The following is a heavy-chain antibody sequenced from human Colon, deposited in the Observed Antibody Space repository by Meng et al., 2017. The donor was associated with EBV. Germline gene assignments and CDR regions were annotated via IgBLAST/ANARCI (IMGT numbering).Heavy chain of an antibody. V-gene: IGHV3-23*01. CDR1: GFTFSSYA. D-gene: IGHD5-12*01. CDR3: ARYGGHPYYFDY. J-gene: IGHJ4*02. CDR2: IRVGATNT. Sequence: EVQLLESXGGLVQPGXSLRLSCAASGFTFSSYAMSWVRRAPGKGLEWVSGIRVGATNTYYADSVKGRFTISRDNSKNTLYLQMNSLRAEDTAVYYCARYGGHPYYFDYWGPGALVTVSS.